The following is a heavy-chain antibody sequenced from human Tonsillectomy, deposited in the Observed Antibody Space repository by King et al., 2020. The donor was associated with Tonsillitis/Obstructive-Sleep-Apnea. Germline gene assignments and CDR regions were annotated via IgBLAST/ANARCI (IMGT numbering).Heavy chain of an antibody. V-gene: IGHV3-30*18. CDR1: GFSFSSYG. CDR2: ISYDGSKK. J-gene: IGHJ4*02. CDR3: AKDGAHSGYDWVDY. D-gene: IGHD5-12*01. Sequence: VQLVESGGGVVQPGRSLRLSCAASGFSFSSYGMHWVRQAPGKGLEWVAVISYDGSKKNYADSVKGRFTISRDNSKNTMYLQMNSLSAEDTAMYYCAKDGAHSGYDWVDYWGQGTLVTVSS.